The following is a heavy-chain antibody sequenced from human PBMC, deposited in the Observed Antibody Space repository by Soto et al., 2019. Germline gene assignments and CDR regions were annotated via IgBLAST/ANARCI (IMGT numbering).Heavy chain of an antibody. D-gene: IGHD3-10*01. J-gene: IGHJ4*02. CDR3: ARLLGGSGSFIDY. CDR1: GFIFSGYW. V-gene: IGHV3-74*03. CDR2: FNSDGSST. Sequence: EVQLVESGGGLVQPGGSLRLSCAASGFIFSGYWMHWVRRAPGKGLVWVSRFNSDGSSTTYADPVKGRFTISRDNAKNTMYLQMKSLRAEDTAVYYCARLLGGSGSFIDYWGQGTRVTVSS.